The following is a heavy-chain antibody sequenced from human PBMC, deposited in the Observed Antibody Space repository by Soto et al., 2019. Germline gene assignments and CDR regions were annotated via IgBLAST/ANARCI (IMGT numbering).Heavy chain of an antibody. D-gene: IGHD1-20*01. V-gene: IGHV3-21*01. CDR2: ISSSSSYI. CDR3: ARAEDNWNQRGLDY. CDR1: GFTFSSYS. J-gene: IGHJ4*02. Sequence: GGSLRLSCAASGFTFSSYSMNWVRQAPGKGLEWVSSISSSSSYIYYADSVKGRFTISRDNAKNSLYLQMNSLRAEDTAVYYCARAEDNWNQRGLDYWGQGTLVTVSS.